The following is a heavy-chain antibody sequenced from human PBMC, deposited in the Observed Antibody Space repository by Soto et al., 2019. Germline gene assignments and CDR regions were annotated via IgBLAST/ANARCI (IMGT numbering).Heavy chain of an antibody. V-gene: IGHV1-69*12. CDR3: TRGVYGGYEY. D-gene: IGHD5-12*01. J-gene: IGHJ4*02. CDR2: IIPIFGTA. CDR1: GGTFSSYS. Sequence: QVQLVQSGAEVKKPGSSVKVSCKASGGTFSSYSITWVQQAPGQGLEWMGGIIPIFGTANYAQKFQGRVTITADESTSTGYMEMSSLRSEDTAVYYCTRGVYGGYEYWGQGTLVTVSS.